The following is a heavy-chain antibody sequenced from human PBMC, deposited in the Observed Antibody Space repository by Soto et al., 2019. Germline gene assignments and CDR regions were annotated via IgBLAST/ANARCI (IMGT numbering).Heavy chain of an antibody. CDR1: GGSISSYY. CDR3: ARVWGGAFDI. V-gene: IGHV4-59*01. Sequence: SETLSLTCTVSGGSISSYYWSWIRQPPRKGLEWIGYIYYSGSTNYNPSLKSRVTISVDTSKNQFSLKLSSVTAADTAVYYCARVWGGAFDIWGQGTMVTVSS. CDR2: IYYSGST. J-gene: IGHJ3*02. D-gene: IGHD3-10*01.